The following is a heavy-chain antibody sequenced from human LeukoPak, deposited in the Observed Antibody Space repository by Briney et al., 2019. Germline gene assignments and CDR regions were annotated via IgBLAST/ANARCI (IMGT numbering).Heavy chain of an antibody. V-gene: IGHV5-51*01. Sequence: GASLKISCKGSGYSFTSYWIGWVRQMPGKGLAWMGIIYPGDSDTRYSPSFQGQVTISADKSISTAYLQWSSLKASDTAMYYCARHLGSGWSPYYFDYWGQGTLVTVSS. CDR2: IYPGDSDT. CDR1: GYSFTSYW. D-gene: IGHD6-19*01. CDR3: ARHLGSGWSPYYFDY. J-gene: IGHJ4*02.